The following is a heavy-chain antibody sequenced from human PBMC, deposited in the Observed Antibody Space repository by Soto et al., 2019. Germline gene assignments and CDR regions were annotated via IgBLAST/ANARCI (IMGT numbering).Heavy chain of an antibody. D-gene: IGHD6-6*01. CDR2: IYYSGST. Sequence: RSLPCTVSGGSISSSSYYWGWIRQPPGKGLEWIGSIYYSGSTYYNPSLKSRVTISVDTSKNQFSLKLSSVTAADTAVYYCASYLYSSSSFSEYFQHWGQGTLVTVSS. CDR3: ASYLYSSSSFSEYFQH. V-gene: IGHV4-39*01. J-gene: IGHJ1*01. CDR1: GGSISSSSYY.